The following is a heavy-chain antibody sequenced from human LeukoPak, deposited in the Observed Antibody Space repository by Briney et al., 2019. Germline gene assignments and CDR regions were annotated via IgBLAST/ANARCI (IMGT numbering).Heavy chain of an antibody. V-gene: IGHV4-39*01. Sequence: PSETLSLTCTVSGASISSSSHYWGWIRQPPGKGLEWIGSIHYSGSSYYNPSLKSRVTMSVDKSKHQFSLKLSSVTAADTAVYYCARQAPRYSSTDVEAYDYWGQGTLVTVSS. J-gene: IGHJ4*02. CDR3: ARQAPRYSSTDVEAYDY. CDR1: GASISSSSHY. D-gene: IGHD6-13*01. CDR2: IHYSGSS.